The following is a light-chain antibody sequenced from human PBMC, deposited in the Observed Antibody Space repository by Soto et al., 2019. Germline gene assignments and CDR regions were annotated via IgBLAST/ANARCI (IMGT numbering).Light chain of an antibody. V-gene: IGKV3-15*01. J-gene: IGKJ2*01. Sequence: EIVLTQSPGTLSLSPGERATLSCRASQSVSSNLAWYQQKPGQAPSLLIYGAFTRATGIPARFSGTGSGTEFTLTISSLQSEDFALYYCQQYGSSPRTFGQGTKVDIK. CDR1: QSVSSN. CDR2: GAF. CDR3: QQYGSSPRT.